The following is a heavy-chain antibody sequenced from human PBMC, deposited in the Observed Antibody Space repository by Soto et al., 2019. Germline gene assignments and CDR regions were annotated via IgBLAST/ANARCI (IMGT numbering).Heavy chain of an antibody. Sequence: PGGSLRLSCAASGFTFSDYYMSWIRQAPGKGLEWVSYISSSGSTIYYADSVKGRFTISRDNAKNSLYLQMNSLRAEDTAVYYCAGSIPGCSSTSGSRRGDYYYFDYWGQGTLVTVSS. CDR1: GFTFSDYY. D-gene: IGHD2-2*01. CDR3: AGSIPGCSSTSGSRRGDYYYFDY. V-gene: IGHV3-11*01. CDR2: ISSSGSTI. J-gene: IGHJ4*02.